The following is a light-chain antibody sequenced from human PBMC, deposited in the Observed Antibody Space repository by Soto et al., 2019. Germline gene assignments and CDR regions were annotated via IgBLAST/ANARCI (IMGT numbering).Light chain of an antibody. CDR1: QSISSW. Sequence: DIQMTQSPSTLSASVGDRVTITCRASQSISSWLAWYQQKPGKAPKLLIYDASSLESGVPSRFSGSGSGTEFTLTISSLQPDDYATYYCQQSNSYSWTFGQGTMVEIK. CDR2: DAS. V-gene: IGKV1-5*01. J-gene: IGKJ1*01. CDR3: QQSNSYSWT.